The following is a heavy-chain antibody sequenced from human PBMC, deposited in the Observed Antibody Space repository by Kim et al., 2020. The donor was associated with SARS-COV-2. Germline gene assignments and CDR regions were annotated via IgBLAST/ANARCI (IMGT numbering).Heavy chain of an antibody. Sequence: NKTYADSARRRFTLPRDNAKNTLNLQINSLRDEDTAVYYCAKEDIVALDNWGQGTLVTVSS. V-gene: IGHV3-33*06. CDR2: NK. J-gene: IGHJ4*02. CDR3: AKEDIVALDN. D-gene: IGHD5-12*01.